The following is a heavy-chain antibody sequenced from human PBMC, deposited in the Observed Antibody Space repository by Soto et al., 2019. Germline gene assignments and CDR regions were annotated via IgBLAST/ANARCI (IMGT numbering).Heavy chain of an antibody. CDR1: GFTFSSYW. D-gene: IGHD1-1*01. CDR2: IRHDGSEK. V-gene: IGHV3-7*01. J-gene: IGHJ4*02. CDR3: ARDNFWASDH. Sequence: GGSLRLSCAASGFTFSSYWMSWVRQAPGKGLEWVANIRHDGSEKYYVDSVKGRFTVSRDNAKNSLFLQMNSLRAEDTAVYYCARDNFWASDHWGQGTLVTVSS.